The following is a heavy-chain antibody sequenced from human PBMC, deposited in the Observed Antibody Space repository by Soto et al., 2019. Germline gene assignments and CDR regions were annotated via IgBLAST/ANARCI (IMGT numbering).Heavy chain of an antibody. Sequence: EVQLVESGGSLVQPGGSLRLSCAASGFTFSSYEMNWVRQAPGKGLEWVSYISSSGSTIYYADSVKGRFTISRDNAKNSLYLQMNSLRAEDTAVYYCARDKMDYYGSGSYLRFDPWGQGTLVTVSS. CDR1: GFTFSSYE. D-gene: IGHD3-10*01. V-gene: IGHV3-48*03. J-gene: IGHJ5*02. CDR2: ISSSGSTI. CDR3: ARDKMDYYGSGSYLRFDP.